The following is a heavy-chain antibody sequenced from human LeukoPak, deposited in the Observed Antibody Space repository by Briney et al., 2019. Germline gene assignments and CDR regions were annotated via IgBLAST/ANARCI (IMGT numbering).Heavy chain of an antibody. V-gene: IGHV5-51*01. CDR1: GYSSTSSW. J-gene: IGHJ5*02. CDR3: ARQPGAGWFDP. CDR2: INPGDSDT. D-gene: IGHD3-10*01. Sequence: GESLKISCQASGYSSTSSWIGWARQMPGKGLEWMAIINPGDSDTRYSPSFQGQVTISADKSVSTVYLQWGSLKASDTAMYYCARQPGAGWFDPWGQGTLVTVSS.